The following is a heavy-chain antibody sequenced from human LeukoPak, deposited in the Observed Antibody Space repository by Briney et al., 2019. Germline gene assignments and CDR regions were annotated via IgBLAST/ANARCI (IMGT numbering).Heavy chain of an antibody. CDR2: INHSGST. CDR1: GGSFSGYY. CDR3: ASNPPPRAWIRGLRPYYMDA. V-gene: IGHV4-34*01. J-gene: IGHJ6*03. D-gene: IGHD4-17*01. Sequence: SETLSLTCAVYGGSFSGYYWSWIRQPPGKGLEWIGEINHSGSTNYNPSLKSRVTISVDTSKNQFSLKLSSVTAADTAVYYCASNPPPRAWIRGLRPYYMDAWGKGTTVTVSS.